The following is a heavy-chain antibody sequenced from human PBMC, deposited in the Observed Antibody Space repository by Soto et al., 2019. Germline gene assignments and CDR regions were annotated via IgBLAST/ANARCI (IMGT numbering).Heavy chain of an antibody. D-gene: IGHD3-9*01. Sequence: ASVKVSCKASGYTFTSYGISWVRQAPGQGLQWMGWISAYNGNTNYAQKLQGRVTMTTDTSTSTAYMELRSLRSDDTAVYYCTRDPSDSFHGDYWGQGTLVTVSS. CDR3: TRDPSDSFHGDY. CDR2: ISAYNGNT. V-gene: IGHV1-18*01. CDR1: GYTFTSYG. J-gene: IGHJ4*02.